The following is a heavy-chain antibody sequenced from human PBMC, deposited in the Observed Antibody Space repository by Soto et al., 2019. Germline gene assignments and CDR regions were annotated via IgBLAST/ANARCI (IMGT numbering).Heavy chain of an antibody. D-gene: IGHD6-6*01. Sequence: EVQLLESGGGLVQPGESLRLSCAASGFTFSSYAMSWVRQAPGKGLEWVSVISGSDDSTYYADSVKGRFTISRDNSKNTLYLQMNSLRAEDTAVYYCAKRSRSSTFDYWGQGTLVTVDS. CDR3: AKRSRSSTFDY. CDR2: ISGSDDST. CDR1: GFTFSSYA. J-gene: IGHJ4*02. V-gene: IGHV3-23*01.